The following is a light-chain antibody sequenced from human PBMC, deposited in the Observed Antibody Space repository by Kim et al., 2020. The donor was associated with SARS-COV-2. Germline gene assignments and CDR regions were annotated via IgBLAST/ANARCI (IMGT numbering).Light chain of an antibody. CDR2: QDS. Sequence: YELTQPPSVSVSPGQTASITCSGDKLGDKYACWYQQKPGQSPVLVIYQDSKRPSGIPERFSGSNSGNTATLTISGTQAIDEADYYCQAWDSSNVVFGGGTQLTVL. V-gene: IGLV3-1*01. J-gene: IGLJ2*01. CDR1: KLGDKY. CDR3: QAWDSSNVV.